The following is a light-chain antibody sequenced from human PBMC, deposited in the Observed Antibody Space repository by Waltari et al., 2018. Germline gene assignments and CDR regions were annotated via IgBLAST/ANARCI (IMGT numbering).Light chain of an antibody. CDR1: PGIGMA. CDR2: TSS. CDR3: QQSYTSPPYT. V-gene: IGKV1-39*01. Sequence: DPQLTQSPSSLSASVGDSVTLTCRANPGIGMALKWYQQKSGQAPKLLIYTSSTLQSEVPSRFSGSGSGTDFTLTISSLQPEDFATYYCQQSYTSPPYTFGQGTKLEI. J-gene: IGKJ2*01.